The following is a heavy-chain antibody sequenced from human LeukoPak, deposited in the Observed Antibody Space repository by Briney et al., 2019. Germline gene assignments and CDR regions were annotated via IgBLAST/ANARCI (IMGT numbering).Heavy chain of an antibody. CDR1: GFTFSSYW. J-gene: IGHJ4*02. D-gene: IGHD6-13*01. CDR3: ARARDSSSWFSSDY. Sequence: GGSLRLSCAASGFTFSSYWMNWVRQAPGKGLEWVAIIQQDGSEKYYVDSVKGRFTISRDNAKNSLYLQMNSLRAEDTAVYYCARARDSSSWFSSDYWGQGTLVTVSS. V-gene: IGHV3-7*04. CDR2: IQQDGSEK.